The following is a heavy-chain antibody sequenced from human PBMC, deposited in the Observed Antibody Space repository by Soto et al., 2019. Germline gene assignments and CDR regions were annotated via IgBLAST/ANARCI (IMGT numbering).Heavy chain of an antibody. Sequence: SDTLSLTCTVSGGSISSYYWSWIRQPPGKGLEWIGYIYYSGSTNYNPSLKSRVTISVDTSKNQFSLKLSSVTAADTAVYYCARVGDDFDYWGQGTLVTVSS. CDR2: IYYSGST. CDR1: GGSISSYY. CDR3: ARVGDDFDY. D-gene: IGHD3-3*01. V-gene: IGHV4-59*01. J-gene: IGHJ4*02.